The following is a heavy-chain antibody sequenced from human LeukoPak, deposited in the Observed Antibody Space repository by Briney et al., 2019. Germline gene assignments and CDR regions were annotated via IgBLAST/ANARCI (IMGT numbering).Heavy chain of an antibody. V-gene: IGHV4-4*07. Sequence: SETLSLTCTVSGGSISSYYWSWIRQPPGKGLEWIGRIYTSGGTNYNPSLKSRVTMSVDTSKNQFSLKLSSVTAADTAVYYCARDPGSSWYGDWFDPWGQGTLVTVSS. J-gene: IGHJ5*02. CDR1: GGSISSYY. CDR2: IYTSGGT. D-gene: IGHD6-13*01. CDR3: ARDPGSSWYGDWFDP.